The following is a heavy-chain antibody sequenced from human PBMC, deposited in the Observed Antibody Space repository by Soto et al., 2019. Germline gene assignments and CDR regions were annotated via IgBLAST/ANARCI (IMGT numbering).Heavy chain of an antibody. CDR1: GFTFSSYW. CDR2: INSDGSST. D-gene: IGHD3-3*01. J-gene: IGHJ4*02. CDR3: ARDRTIFGVVTPPDY. V-gene: IGHV3-74*01. Sequence: WGSLRLSCAASGFTFSSYWMHWVRQAPGKGLVWVSRINSDGSSTSYADSVKGRFTISRDNAKNTLYLQMNSLRAEDTAVYYCARDRTIFGVVTPPDYWGQGTLVTVSS.